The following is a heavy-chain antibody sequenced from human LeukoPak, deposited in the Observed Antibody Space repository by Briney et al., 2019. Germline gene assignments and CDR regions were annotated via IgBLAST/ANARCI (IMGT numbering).Heavy chain of an antibody. V-gene: IGHV1-2*06. J-gene: IGHJ4*02. D-gene: IGHD6-19*01. Sequence: ASVKVSCKASGYTSTGYYMHWVRQAPGQGLEWMGRINPNSGGTNYAQKFQGRVTMTRDTSISTAYMELSRLRSDDTAVYYCAREYSSGWYRPLGYWGQGTLVTVSS. CDR1: GYTSTGYY. CDR3: AREYSSGWYRPLGY. CDR2: INPNSGGT.